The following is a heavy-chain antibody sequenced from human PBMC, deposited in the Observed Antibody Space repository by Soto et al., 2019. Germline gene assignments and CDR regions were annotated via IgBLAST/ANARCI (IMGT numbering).Heavy chain of an antibody. J-gene: IGHJ3*02. D-gene: IGHD3-16*02. Sequence: GGSLRLSCAASGFTFSSYAMSWVRQAPGKGLEWVSAISGSGGSTYYADSVKGRFTISRDNSKNTLYLQMNSLRAEDTAVYYCAKERMITFGGVITPPRAFDIWGQGTMVTVSS. CDR3: AKERMITFGGVITPPRAFDI. CDR1: GFTFSSYA. V-gene: IGHV3-23*01. CDR2: ISGSGGST.